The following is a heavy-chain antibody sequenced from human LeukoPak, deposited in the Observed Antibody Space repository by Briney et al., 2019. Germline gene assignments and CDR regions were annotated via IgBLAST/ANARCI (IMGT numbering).Heavy chain of an antibody. CDR3: ATYSTRNAREFQS. Sequence: PGGSLRLSCAASGFTFSSYWMHWVRQAPGKGLEWVANIKTDASEKYYADSVKGRFTISRDNAKMSLYLQMNSLRVEDTAVYYCATYSTRNAREFQSWGQGTLVTVSS. D-gene: IGHD4-11*01. CDR1: GFTFSSYW. V-gene: IGHV3-7*01. CDR2: IKTDASEK. J-gene: IGHJ1*01.